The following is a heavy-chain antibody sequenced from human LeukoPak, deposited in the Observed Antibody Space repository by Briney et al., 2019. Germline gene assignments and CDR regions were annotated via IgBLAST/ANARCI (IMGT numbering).Heavy chain of an antibody. CDR3: ARVDWELLDGDFDY. CDR1: GFTFSSYS. J-gene: IGHJ4*02. V-gene: IGHV3-48*04. Sequence: PGGSLRLSCAASGFTFSSYSMTWVRQAPGKGLEWIAYISSSRATIFYAESVKGRFTVPRDHAKNSLHLQMNSLRGDDTAVYYCARVDWELLDGDFDYWGQGTLVTVS. D-gene: IGHD1-26*01. CDR2: ISSSRATI.